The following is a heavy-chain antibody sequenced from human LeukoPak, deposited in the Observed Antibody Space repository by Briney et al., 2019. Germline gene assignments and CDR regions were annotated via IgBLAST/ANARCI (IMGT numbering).Heavy chain of an antibody. V-gene: IGHV3-53*01. J-gene: IGHJ4*02. CDR1: GFTVSSNY. CDR3: ARGAKAYCNNGVCYFDY. Sequence: PGGSLRLSCAASGFTVSSNYMSWVRQAPGKGLEWVSVIYSGGSTYYADSVKGRFTISRDNSKNTLYLQMNSLRAEDTAVYHCARGAKAYCNNGVCYFDYWGQGSLVTVSS. D-gene: IGHD2-8*01. CDR2: IYSGGST.